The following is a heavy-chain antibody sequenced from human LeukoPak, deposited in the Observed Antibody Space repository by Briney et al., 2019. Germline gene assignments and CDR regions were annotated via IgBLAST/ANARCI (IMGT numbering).Heavy chain of an antibody. J-gene: IGHJ6*03. CDR3: ARGRGGKYCSGGSCYSYDYYYYYMDV. D-gene: IGHD2-15*01. CDR2: IIPIFGTA. CDR1: GGTFSSYA. Sequence: SVKVSCKASGGTFSSYAISWVRQAPGQGLKWMGGIIPIFGTANYAQKFQGRVTVTADKSTSTAYMELSSLRSEDTAVYYCARGRGGKYCSGGSCYSYDYYYYYMDVWGKGTTVTVSS. V-gene: IGHV1-69*06.